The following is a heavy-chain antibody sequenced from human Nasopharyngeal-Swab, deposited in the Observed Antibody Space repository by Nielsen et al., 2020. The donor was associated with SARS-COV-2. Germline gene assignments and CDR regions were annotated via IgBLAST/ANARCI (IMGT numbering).Heavy chain of an antibody. Sequence: SGPTLVKPTQTLTLTCTFSGFSLSTSGVGVGWIRQPPGKALEWLALIYWDDDKRYSPSLKSRLTITKDTSKNQVVLTMTNMDPVDTATYYCAHRREGTLYSSSWYQDYWGQGTLVTVSS. CDR3: AHRREGTLYSSSWYQDY. V-gene: IGHV2-5*02. J-gene: IGHJ4*02. D-gene: IGHD6-13*01. CDR2: IYWDDDK. CDR1: GFSLSTSGVG.